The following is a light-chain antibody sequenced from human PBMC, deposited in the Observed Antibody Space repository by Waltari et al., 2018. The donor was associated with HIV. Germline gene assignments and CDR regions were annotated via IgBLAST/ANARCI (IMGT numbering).Light chain of an antibody. Sequence: EIVLTQSPGTLSFSPGERATLSCRASQSVSSSYLAWYQQKSGQAPRLLIYGASSRATGIPDRFSGSGSGTDFILTISRLEPEDFAVYYCQQYGSSPMYTFGQGTKLEIK. CDR2: GAS. V-gene: IGKV3-20*01. CDR3: QQYGSSPMYT. J-gene: IGKJ2*01. CDR1: QSVSSSY.